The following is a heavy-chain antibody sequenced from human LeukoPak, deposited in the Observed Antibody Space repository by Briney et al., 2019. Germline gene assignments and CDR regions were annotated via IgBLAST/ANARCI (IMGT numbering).Heavy chain of an antibody. CDR2: ISAYNGNT. J-gene: IGHJ5*02. CDR1: GYTFTTYG. V-gene: IGHV1-18*01. D-gene: IGHD5/OR15-5a*01. Sequence: ASVKVSCKASGYTFTTYGISWVRQAPGQGLEWMGWISAYNGNTNYAQKFQGRVTMTRNTSISTAYMELSSLRSEDTAVYYCARVSAQVSWGQGTLVTVSS. CDR3: ARVSAQVS.